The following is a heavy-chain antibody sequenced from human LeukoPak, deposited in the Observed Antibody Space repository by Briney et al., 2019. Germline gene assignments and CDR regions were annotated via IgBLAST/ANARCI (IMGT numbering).Heavy chain of an antibody. Sequence: PSETLSLTCTVSGGSVSRGGYYWNWIRQHPGKGLEWIGFTSYSEGTYYNPSLMSRITISVDISQNQFSLKMRDVTAADTAAYFCATADWESFYFDSWGQGALVAVSS. J-gene: IGHJ4*02. CDR3: ATADWESFYFDS. CDR2: TSYSEGT. CDR1: GGSVSRGGYY. D-gene: IGHD1-26*01. V-gene: IGHV4-31*03.